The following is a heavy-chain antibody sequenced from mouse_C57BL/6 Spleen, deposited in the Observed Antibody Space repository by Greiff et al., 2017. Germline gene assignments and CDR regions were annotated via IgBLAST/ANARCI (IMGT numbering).Heavy chain of an antibody. Sequence: QVQLKESGAELARPGASVKMSCKASGYTFTSYTMHWVKQRPGQGLEWIGYINPSSGYTKYNQKFKDKATLTADKSSSTAYMQLSSLTSEDSAVYYCARFTHFDYWGQGTTLTVSS. CDR3: ARFTHFDY. J-gene: IGHJ2*01. V-gene: IGHV1-4*01. CDR2: INPSSGYT. CDR1: GYTFTSYT.